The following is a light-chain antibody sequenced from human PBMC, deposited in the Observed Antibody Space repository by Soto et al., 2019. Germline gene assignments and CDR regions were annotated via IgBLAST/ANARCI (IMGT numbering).Light chain of an antibody. Sequence: EIVLRESPAIPSFSPQQRATLSCRASQSVSNFLAWYQQKPGQAPRLLISHASNRATGVPARFSGSVSGTDFTLSISTLEPEDIAVYYCQEQINRPYFAGVTKVDI. CDR1: QSVSNF. V-gene: IGKV3-11*01. CDR2: HAS. CDR3: QEQINRPY. J-gene: IGKJ4*01.